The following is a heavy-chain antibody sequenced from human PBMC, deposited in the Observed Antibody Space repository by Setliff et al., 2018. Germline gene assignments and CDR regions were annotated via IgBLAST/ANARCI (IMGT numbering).Heavy chain of an antibody. CDR2: IIPILGIA. V-gene: IGHV1-69*10. CDR1: GGPFSRYA. D-gene: IGHD4-17*01. CDR3: ASRGSDGDYAFDY. J-gene: IGHJ4*02. Sequence: SVKVSCKASGGPFSRYAISWVRQAPGQGLEWMGGIIPILGIANYAQKFHGRVTNTADESTSTAYMELSSLRSEDTAVYYCASRGSDGDYAFDYWGQGTLVTVSS.